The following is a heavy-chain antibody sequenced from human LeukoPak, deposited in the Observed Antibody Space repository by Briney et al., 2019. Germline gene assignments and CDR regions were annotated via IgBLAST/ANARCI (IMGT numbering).Heavy chain of an antibody. CDR2: IYSGGST. CDR1: GFTVSSNY. J-gene: IGHJ4*02. CDR3: ARGSYDFWSGAYYFDY. D-gene: IGHD3-3*01. V-gene: IGHV3-66*01. Sequence: PGGSLRLSCAASGFTVSSNYMSWVRQAPGKGLEWVSVIYSGGSTYYADSVKGRFTIPRDDPKNTLYLQMNSLRAEDTAVYYCARGSYDFWSGAYYFDYWGQGTLVTVSS.